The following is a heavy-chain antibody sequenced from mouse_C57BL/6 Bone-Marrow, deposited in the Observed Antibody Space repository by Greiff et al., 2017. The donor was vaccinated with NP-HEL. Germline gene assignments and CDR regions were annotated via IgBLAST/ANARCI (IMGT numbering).Heavy chain of an antibody. V-gene: IGHV1-36*01. CDR1: GFTFTDYY. CDR2: VYPYNGGT. D-gene: IGHD2-4*01. CDR3: ARPTMIRYWYFDV. J-gene: IGHJ1*03. Sequence: VQLKQSGPVLVKPGPSVKISCKASGFTFTDYYMHWVKQSHGKSLEWIGLVYPYNGGTSYNQKFKGKATLTVDTSSSTAYMELNSLTSEDSAVYYCARPTMIRYWYFDVWGTGTTVTVSS.